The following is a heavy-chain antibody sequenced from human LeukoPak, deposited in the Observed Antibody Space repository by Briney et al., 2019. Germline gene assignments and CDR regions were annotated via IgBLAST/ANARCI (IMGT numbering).Heavy chain of an antibody. CDR1: GFTFSSNW. J-gene: IGHJ4*02. CDR3: ANLAVTGPGDY. V-gene: IGHV3-74*01. CDR2: INSDGSTT. Sequence: PGGFLRLSCAASGFTFSSNWMHWVRQGPGKGLVWVSRINSDGSTTTYADSVKGRFTISRDNAKDTLYLQMNSLRAEDTAVYYCANLAVTGPGDYWGQGTLVTVSS. D-gene: IGHD6-19*01.